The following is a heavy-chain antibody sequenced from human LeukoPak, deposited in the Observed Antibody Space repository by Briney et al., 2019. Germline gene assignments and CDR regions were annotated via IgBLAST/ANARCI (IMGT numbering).Heavy chain of an antibody. D-gene: IGHD3-22*01. J-gene: IGHJ4*02. CDR2: ISGSGGST. CDR3: AKGPTYYYDSSGYFFDY. CDR1: GFTFSSYA. Sequence: PGGSLRLSCAASGFTFSSYAMSWVRQAPGKRLEWVSAISGSGGSTYYADSVKGRFTISRDNSKNTLYLQMNSLRAEDTAVYYCAKGPTYYYDSSGYFFDYWGQGTLVTVSS. V-gene: IGHV3-23*01.